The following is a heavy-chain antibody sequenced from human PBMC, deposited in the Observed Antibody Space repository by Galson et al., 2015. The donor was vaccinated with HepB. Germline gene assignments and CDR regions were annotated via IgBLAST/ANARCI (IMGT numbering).Heavy chain of an antibody. V-gene: IGHV3-21*01. CDR2: ISSSSSYI. CDR3: ARVDLADDWYFDL. CDR1: GFTFSSYS. D-gene: IGHD5-24*01. J-gene: IGHJ2*01. Sequence: SLRLSCAASGFTFSSYSMNWVRQAPGKGLEWVSSISSSSSYIYYADSVKGRFTISRDNAKNSLYLQMNSLRAEDTAVYYCARVDLADDWYFDLWGRGTLVTVSS.